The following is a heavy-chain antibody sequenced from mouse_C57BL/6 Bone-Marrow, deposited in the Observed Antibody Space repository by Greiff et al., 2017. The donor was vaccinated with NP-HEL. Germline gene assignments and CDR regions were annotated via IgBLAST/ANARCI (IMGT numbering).Heavy chain of an antibody. V-gene: IGHV1-4*01. CDR1: GYTFTSYT. Sequence: VQLQQSGAELARPGASVEMSCKASGYTFTSYTMHWVKQRPGQGLEWIGYINPSSGYTKYNQKFKDKATLTADKSSSTAYMQLSSLTSEDSAVYYCARGRDYDEGYAMDYWGQGTSVTVSS. J-gene: IGHJ4*01. CDR2: INPSSGYT. CDR3: ARGRDYDEGYAMDY. D-gene: IGHD2-4*01.